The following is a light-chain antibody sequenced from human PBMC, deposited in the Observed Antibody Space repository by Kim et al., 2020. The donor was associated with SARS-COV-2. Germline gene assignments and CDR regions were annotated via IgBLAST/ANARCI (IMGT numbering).Light chain of an antibody. V-gene: IGKV1-39*01. J-gene: IGKJ3*01. CDR3: RQASISPFP. CDR1: QNINSH. CDR2: AAS. Sequence: DIQMTQSPSSLSASVGDRVTITCRTSQNINSHLNWYHQKPGRAPKLLIYAASTLQGGVPSRFSGSGSETDFTLTISSLQPEDFATYFGRQASISPFPFAPGTKLVIK.